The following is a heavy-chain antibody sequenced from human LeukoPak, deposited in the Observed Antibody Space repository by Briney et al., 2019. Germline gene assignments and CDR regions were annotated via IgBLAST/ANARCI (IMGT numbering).Heavy chain of an antibody. D-gene: IGHD6-6*01. CDR2: IYYSGST. J-gene: IGHJ3*02. Sequence: SETLSLTCTVSGGSISSYYWSWIRQPPGKGLEWIGYIYYSGSTNYNPSLKSRVTISVDTSKNQFSLKLSSVTAADTAVYYCAARLGGLYSSSSGTDAFDIWGQGTMVTVSS. CDR3: AARLGGLYSSSSGTDAFDI. V-gene: IGHV4-59*01. CDR1: GGSISSYY.